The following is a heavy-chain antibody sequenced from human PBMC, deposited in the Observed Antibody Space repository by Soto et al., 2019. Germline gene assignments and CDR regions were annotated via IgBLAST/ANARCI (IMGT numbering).Heavy chain of an antibody. CDR1: GVSVSRNY. CDR3: ARVPGRL. D-gene: IGHD3-10*01. CDR2: VYSGSST. J-gene: IGHJ4*02. V-gene: IGHV3-53*02. Sequence: QLVETGGGSIQPGTSLTLSCAASGVSVSRNYMTWVRQAPGKGLEWVSFVYSGSSTFYADSVKGRFILSRDDSQNTMYLQMNRLRAEDTAVYYCARVPGRLWGRGTLVTVAS.